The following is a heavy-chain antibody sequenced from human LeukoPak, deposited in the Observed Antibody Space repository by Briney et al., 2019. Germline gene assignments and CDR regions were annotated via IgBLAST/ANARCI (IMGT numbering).Heavy chain of an antibody. CDR3: AREGGRGVVADSFYFDS. CDR2: ISSSGSTI. CDR1: AFTFSSYE. V-gene: IGHV3-48*03. D-gene: IGHD3-22*01. Sequence: AGSLRLSCAASAFTFSSYEMNWVRQAPGKGLETVSYISSSGSTIYYADSVKGRFSISRDNAKTSLYLQMNSLRAEDTAIYYCAREGGRGVVADSFYFDSWGQGTLVTVSS. J-gene: IGHJ4*02.